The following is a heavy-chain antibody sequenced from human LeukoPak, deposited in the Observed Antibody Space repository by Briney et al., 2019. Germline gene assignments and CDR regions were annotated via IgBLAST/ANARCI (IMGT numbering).Heavy chain of an antibody. J-gene: IGHJ4*02. CDR2: ISWNSGSI. D-gene: IGHD6-19*01. CDR3: AKDKGSSDLYYFGY. V-gene: IGHV3-9*01. CDR1: GFTFDDYA. Sequence: GGSLRLSCAASGFTFDDYAMHWVRQAPGKGLEWVSGISWNSGSIGYADSVKGRFTISRDNAKNSLYLQMNSLRAEDTALYYCAKDKGSSDLYYFGYWGQGTLVTVSS.